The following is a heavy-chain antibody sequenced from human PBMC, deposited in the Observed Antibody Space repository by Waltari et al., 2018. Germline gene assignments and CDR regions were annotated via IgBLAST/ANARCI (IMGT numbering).Heavy chain of an antibody. Sequence: QVQLQESGPAVVKPSETLDLTCGGSGGSSGGGYGWSWIRQAPGKGLEWIGSIYGSSGSTYYNPSLKSRVTIAKDTSKNQFSLKLSSVTAADTAVYYCARDPRYSGYIWGQGVLVTVSS. CDR2: IYGSSGST. D-gene: IGHD5-12*01. CDR1: GGSSGGGYG. J-gene: IGHJ4*02. CDR3: ARDPRYSGYI. V-gene: IGHV4-38-2*02.